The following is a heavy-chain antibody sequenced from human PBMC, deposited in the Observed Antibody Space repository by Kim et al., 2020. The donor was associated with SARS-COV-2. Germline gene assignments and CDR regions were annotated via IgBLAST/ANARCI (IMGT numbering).Heavy chain of an antibody. J-gene: IGHJ4*02. CDR1: GFSLSDCW. V-gene: IGHV3-7*01. CDR2: IKQDGSEH. Sequence: GGSLRLSCAASGFSLSDCWMGWVRQAPGKGLEWVANIKQDGSEHYYVASVRGRFTVSRDNARNSLYLQMNSLRVEDTAVYFCAKYSFDPDYFPYWGQGTLVAVSS. CDR3: AKYSFDPDYFPY. D-gene: IGHD5-18*01.